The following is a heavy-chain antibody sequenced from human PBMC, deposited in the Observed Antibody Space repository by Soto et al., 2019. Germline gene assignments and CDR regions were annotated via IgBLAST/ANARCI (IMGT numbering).Heavy chain of an antibody. J-gene: IGHJ4*02. CDR3: ARDTGYSFEN. CDR2: ISAHSGDT. V-gene: IGHV1-18*04. Sequence: QVQLVQSGAEARKPGASVKVSCKASGYTFTSYGVIGVRQAPGQGLEWMGWISAHSGDTKYEEIFQGRVTMTTDTATGRAYMELRNMRSDATAIDYYARDTGYSFENWGQGNLITIST. CDR1: GYTFTSYG.